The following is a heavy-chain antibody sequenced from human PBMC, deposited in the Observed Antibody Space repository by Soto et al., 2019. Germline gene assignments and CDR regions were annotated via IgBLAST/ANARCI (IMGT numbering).Heavy chain of an antibody. Sequence: EVHLVQSGAEVKKSGESLKISCQASGYDFSSNWVAWVRQMPGKGLEWMGIIYPGDSDTRYSPSFQGQVIISVDRYTDTAYLQWRSLKAADSGVYYCARQVPWGGSKVAMDVLGQGTTVTVSS. CDR3: ARQVPWGGSKVAMDV. J-gene: IGHJ6*02. D-gene: IGHD7-27*01. CDR1: GYDFSSNW. CDR2: IYPGDSDT. V-gene: IGHV5-51*01.